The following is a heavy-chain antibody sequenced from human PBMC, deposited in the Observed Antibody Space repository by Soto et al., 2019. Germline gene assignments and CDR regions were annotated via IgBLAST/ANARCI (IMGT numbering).Heavy chain of an antibody. CDR3: ARGWGIAAPGPNWFDP. J-gene: IGHJ5*02. D-gene: IGHD6-13*01. CDR2: INPNSGGT. Sequence: ASVKVSCKASGYSFTDYHIHWVRQAPGQGLEWLGRINPNSGGTKYVQKFQGRVTMTRGTSISTVYLELSRLRSDDPAVYYCARGWGIAAPGPNWFDPWGQGTLVTVPQ. CDR1: GYSFTDYH. V-gene: IGHV1-2*06.